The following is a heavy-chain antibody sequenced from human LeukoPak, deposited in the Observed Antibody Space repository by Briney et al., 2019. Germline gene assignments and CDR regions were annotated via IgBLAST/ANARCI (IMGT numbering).Heavy chain of an antibody. Sequence: GGSLRLSCAASGFTFSSYWMSWVRQAPGKGLEWVANIKQDGSEKYYVDSVKGRFTISRDNAKNSLYLQMNSLRAEDTAVYYCARTWAAGYYDSSGYPNCFDYWGQGTLVTVSS. CDR1: GFTFSSYW. V-gene: IGHV3-7*01. J-gene: IGHJ4*02. CDR2: IKQDGSEK. CDR3: ARTWAAGYYDSSGYPNCFDY. D-gene: IGHD3-22*01.